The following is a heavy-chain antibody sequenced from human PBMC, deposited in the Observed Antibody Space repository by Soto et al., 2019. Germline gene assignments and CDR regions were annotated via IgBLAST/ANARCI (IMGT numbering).Heavy chain of an antibody. Sequence: SETLSLTGTVSGGSISSYYWSWIRQPTGKGLEWLGYMYYSGSSNYNPSLQSRLTISVDTSQKELSLKLSSLVGAHTALYYCAMTRGVYSRLQYHGMDVGGQGT. CDR3: AMTRGVYSRLQYHGMDV. D-gene: IGHD6-6*01. CDR2: MYYSGSS. V-gene: IGHV4-59*01. CDR1: GGSISSYY. J-gene: IGHJ6*02.